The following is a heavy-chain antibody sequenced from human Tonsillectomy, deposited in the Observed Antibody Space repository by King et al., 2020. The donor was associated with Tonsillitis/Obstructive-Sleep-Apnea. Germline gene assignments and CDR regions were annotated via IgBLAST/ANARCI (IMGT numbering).Heavy chain of an antibody. D-gene: IGHD3-10*01. CDR3: ARGNYYGSGKYYKGGWLDP. CDR1: GFTVSSTY. Sequence: QLVQSGGGLMQPGGSLRLSCAASGFTVSSTYMSWVRQAPGKGLEWVSVIYSSGPTYYADFVKGRFTISRDNSKNTLSLQMNNLRAEDTAIYFCARGNYYGSGKYYKGGWLDPWGQGTLVTVSS. J-gene: IGHJ5*02. CDR2: IYSSGPT. V-gene: IGHV3-53*01.